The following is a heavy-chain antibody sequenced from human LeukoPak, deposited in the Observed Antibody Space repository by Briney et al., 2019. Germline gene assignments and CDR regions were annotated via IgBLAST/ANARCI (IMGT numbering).Heavy chain of an antibody. CDR3: ATGRYSYGNEY. V-gene: IGHV4-59*08. CDR1: GGSISDYY. CDR2: IYYTGST. Sequence: SETLSLTCTVSGGSISDYYWSWIRQPPRRGLEWIGYIYYTGSTNYSPSLKSRVTISLDTSKNHFSLQLSSVTAADTAVYYCATGRYSYGNEYWGQGTLVTVSS. J-gene: IGHJ4*02. D-gene: IGHD5-18*01.